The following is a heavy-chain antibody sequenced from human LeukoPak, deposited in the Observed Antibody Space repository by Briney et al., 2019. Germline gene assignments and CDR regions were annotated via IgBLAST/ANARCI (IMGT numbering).Heavy chain of an antibody. CDR3: AKGKRWELGEKFNAFDI. J-gene: IGHJ3*02. D-gene: IGHD1-26*01. V-gene: IGHV3-23*01. CDR1: GFTVSSNY. Sequence: GGSLRLSCAASGFTVSSNYMSWVRQAPGKGLEWVSAISGSGGSTYYADSVKGRFTISRDNSKNTLYLQMNSLRAEDTAVYYCAKGKRWELGEKFNAFDIWGQGTMVTVSS. CDR2: ISGSGGST.